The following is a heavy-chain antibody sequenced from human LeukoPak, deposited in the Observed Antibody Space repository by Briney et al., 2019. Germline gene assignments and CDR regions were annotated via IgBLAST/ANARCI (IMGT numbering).Heavy chain of an antibody. J-gene: IGHJ4*02. CDR1: GGSISSSW. D-gene: IGHD6-19*01. V-gene: IGHV4-4*02. CDR2: IFHSGST. Sequence: PSGTLSLTCAVSGGSISSSWWSWVRQPPGKGLEWIGEIFHSGSTNYNPSLKRRVTISVDKSKNHFSLELTSVTAADTAVYYCTCHSGWSGPSEWGQGTLVIVSS. CDR3: TCHSGWSGPSE.